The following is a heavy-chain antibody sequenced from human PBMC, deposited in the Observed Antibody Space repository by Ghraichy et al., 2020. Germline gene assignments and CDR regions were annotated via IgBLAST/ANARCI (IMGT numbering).Heavy chain of an antibody. CDR2: IYYSGTT. CDR1: GGSVSSGSYF. Sequence: SETLSLTCTVSGGSVSSGSYFWSWIRQPPGKGLEWIGYIYYSGTTSYNPSLKSRVTTSVDKSKNQFSLKLSSVTAADTAVYYCARDAGWFFDYWGQGILVTVSS. CDR3: ARDAGWFFDY. J-gene: IGHJ4*02. D-gene: IGHD6-19*01. V-gene: IGHV4-61*01.